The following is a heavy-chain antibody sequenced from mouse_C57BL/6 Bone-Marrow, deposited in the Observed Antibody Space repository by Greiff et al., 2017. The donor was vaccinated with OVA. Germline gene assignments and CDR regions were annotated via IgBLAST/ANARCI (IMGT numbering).Heavy chain of an antibody. CDR2: ISSGGSYT. V-gene: IGHV5-6*01. D-gene: IGHD1-1*01. J-gene: IGHJ2*01. Sequence: EVKVVESGGDLVKPGGSLKLSCAASGFTFSSYGMSWVRQTPDKRLEWVATISSGGSYTYYPDSVKGRFTISRDNAKNTLYLQMSSLKSEDTAMYYCARHPTPIITTVVATDYWGQGTTLTVSS. CDR1: GFTFSSYG. CDR3: ARHPTPIITTVVATDY.